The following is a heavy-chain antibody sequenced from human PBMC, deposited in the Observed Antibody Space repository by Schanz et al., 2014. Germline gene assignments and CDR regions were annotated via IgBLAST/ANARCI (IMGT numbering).Heavy chain of an antibody. CDR2: ISAYNGHT. CDR3: ARDRRRYCSTASCLHDNWFDP. V-gene: IGHV1-18*01. Sequence: QVQLVQSGAEVKKPGASVKVSCKASGYTFTSYGINWVRQAPGQGLEWMGWISAYNGHTDYAQKLQGRVTLTTDTSTSTAYMELRNLRSDDTAVYYCARDRRRYCSTASCLHDNWFDPWGQGTLVIVSS. CDR1: GYTFTSYG. D-gene: IGHD2-2*01. J-gene: IGHJ5*02.